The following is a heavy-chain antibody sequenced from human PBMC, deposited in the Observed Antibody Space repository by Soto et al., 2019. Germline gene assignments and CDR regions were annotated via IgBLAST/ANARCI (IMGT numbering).Heavy chain of an antibody. Sequence: EVQLLESGGGLVQPGGSLRLSCAASGFTFSSYAMSWVRQAPGKGLEWVSAISGSGGSTYYADSVKGRFTISRDNSKNTLYLPMNSLRAEDTAVYYCATGSSGWEGGFDYWGQGALVTVSS. V-gene: IGHV3-23*01. D-gene: IGHD6-19*01. CDR1: GFTFSSYA. CDR3: ATGSSGWEGGFDY. J-gene: IGHJ4*02. CDR2: ISGSGGST.